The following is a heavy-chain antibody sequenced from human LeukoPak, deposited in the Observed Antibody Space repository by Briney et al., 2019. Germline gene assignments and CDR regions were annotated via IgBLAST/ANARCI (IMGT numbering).Heavy chain of an antibody. CDR3: VLRDYGDYNY. CDR2: IYYSGST. D-gene: IGHD4-17*01. CDR1: GGSISSSSYY. V-gene: IGHV4-39*01. J-gene: IGHJ4*02. Sequence: PSETLSLTCTVSGGSISSSSYYWGWIRQPPGKGLEWIGSIYYSGSTYYNPSLKSRVTISVDTSKNQFSLKLSSVTAADTAVYYCVLRDYGDYNYWGQGTLVTVSS.